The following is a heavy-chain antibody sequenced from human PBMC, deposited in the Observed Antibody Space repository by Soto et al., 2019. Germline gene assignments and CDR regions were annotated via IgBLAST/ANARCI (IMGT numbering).Heavy chain of an antibody. D-gene: IGHD2-2*01. V-gene: IGHV3-23*01. Sequence: EVQLLESGGGLVQPGGSLSLSCAASGLTFSSYGMSWVRQAPGKGLEWVSGISGGGGSTYYADSVKGRFTISIDNAKDTLYLQMISLRAGDTAVYYCATSRAPWCSSTDCYEVFDYWGQGTLVTVSS. CDR2: ISGGGGST. CDR3: ATSRAPWCSSTDCYEVFDY. J-gene: IGHJ4*02. CDR1: GLTFSSYG.